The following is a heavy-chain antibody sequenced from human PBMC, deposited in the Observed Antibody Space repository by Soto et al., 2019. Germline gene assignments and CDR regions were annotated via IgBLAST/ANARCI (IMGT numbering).Heavy chain of an antibody. CDR2: ISYSGNT. D-gene: IGHD2-15*01. CDR3: AGLRGYAGSPIDY. Sequence: SETLSLTCTVSGGSIISGYWSWIRQPPGKGLEWIGYISYSGNTNYNPSLKSRVTMSVDTPKNQFSLRLSSVTTADTAVYYCAGLRGYAGSPIDYWGQGTLVNVS. CDR1: GGSIISGY. V-gene: IGHV4-59*01. J-gene: IGHJ4*02.